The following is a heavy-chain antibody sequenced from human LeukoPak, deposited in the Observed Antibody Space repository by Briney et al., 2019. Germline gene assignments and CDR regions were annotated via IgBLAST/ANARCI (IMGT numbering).Heavy chain of an antibody. CDR1: GFTFSSYG. CDR2: IRYDGSNK. V-gene: IGHV3-30*02. Sequence: GGSLRLSCAASGFTFSSYGMHWVRQAPGKGLEWVAFIRYDGSNKYYADSVKGRFTISRDNSKNTLYLQMNSLRAEDTAVYYCAKDIWNDASYYFDYWGQGTLVTVSS. CDR3: AKDIWNDASYYFDY. D-gene: IGHD1-1*01. J-gene: IGHJ4*02.